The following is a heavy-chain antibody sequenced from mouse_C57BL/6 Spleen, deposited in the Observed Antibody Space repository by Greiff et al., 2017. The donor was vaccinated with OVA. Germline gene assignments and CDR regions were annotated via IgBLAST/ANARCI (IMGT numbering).Heavy chain of an antibody. D-gene: IGHD1-1*01. Sequence: EVQGVESGGGLVKPGGSLKLSCAASGFTFSSYAMSWVRQTPEKRLEWVATISDGGSYTYYPDNVKGRFTISRDNAKNNLYLQMSHLKSEDTAMYYCARGGSSSWFAYWGQGTLVTVSA. CDR1: GFTFSSYA. V-gene: IGHV5-4*01. J-gene: IGHJ3*01. CDR3: ARGGSSSWFAY. CDR2: ISDGGSYT.